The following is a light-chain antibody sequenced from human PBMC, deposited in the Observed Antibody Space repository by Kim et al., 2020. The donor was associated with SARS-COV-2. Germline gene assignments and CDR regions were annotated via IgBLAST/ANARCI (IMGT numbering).Light chain of an antibody. V-gene: IGKV3-20*01. J-gene: IGKJ4*01. CDR1: QSVSSSS. Sequence: SSGERATLSCRASQSVSSSSLAWYRQKPGQAPRLLIYGASSRATGIPDRFSGSGSGTDFTLTISGLEPEDFAVYYCQQYGSSLLTFGGGTKVDIK. CDR2: GAS. CDR3: QQYGSSLLT.